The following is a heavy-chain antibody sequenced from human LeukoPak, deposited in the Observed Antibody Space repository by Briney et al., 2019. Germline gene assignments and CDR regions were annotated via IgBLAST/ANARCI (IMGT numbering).Heavy chain of an antibody. CDR1: GGSFSGYY. CDR3: ARGRSHIRYCSSTSCPRGYFDY. J-gene: IGHJ4*02. D-gene: IGHD2-2*01. V-gene: IGHV4-34*01. CDR2: INHSGST. Sequence: SETLSLTCAVYGGSFSGYYWSWIRQPPGKGLEWIGEINHSGSTNYNPSLKSRVTISVDTSKNQFSLKLSSVTAADTAVYYCARGRSHIRYCSSTSCPRGYFDYWGQGTLVTVSS.